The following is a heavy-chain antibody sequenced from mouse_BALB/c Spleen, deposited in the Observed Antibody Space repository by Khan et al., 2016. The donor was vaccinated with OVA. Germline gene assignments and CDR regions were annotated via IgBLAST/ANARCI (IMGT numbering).Heavy chain of an antibody. D-gene: IGHD1-1*01. V-gene: IGHV5-9-3*01. CDR1: GFTFSTYA. CDR2: ISSGGDYI. Sequence: EVELVESGGDLVKPGGSLKLSCSASGFTFSTYAMSWVRQTLAQRLEWVATISSGGDYIYYPDSVKGRFPLSRDNAKNTLYLQMSSLRSEDTAMYYCARHNYGPFAYWGQGTLVTVSA. J-gene: IGHJ3*01. CDR3: ARHNYGPFAY.